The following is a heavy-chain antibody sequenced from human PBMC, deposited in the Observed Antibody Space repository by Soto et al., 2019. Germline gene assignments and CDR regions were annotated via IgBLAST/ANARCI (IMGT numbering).Heavy chain of an antibody. CDR3: ARDGLGAYTYGSYYFDY. CDR1: GFTFSNYA. V-gene: IGHV3-23*01. CDR2: ISTSGGST. Sequence: EVQLLESGGGLVQPGGSLRLSCAASGFTFSNYAMSWVRQAPGKGLEWVSTISTSGGSTYSADSVKGRFTISRDNSKNTLYLQMNSVRAEDTAVYYCARDGLGAYTYGSYYFDYWGQGTLVTVSS. J-gene: IGHJ4*02. D-gene: IGHD5-18*01.